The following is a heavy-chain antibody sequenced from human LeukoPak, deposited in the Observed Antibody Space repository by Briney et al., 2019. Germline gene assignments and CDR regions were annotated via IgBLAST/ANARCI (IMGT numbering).Heavy chain of an antibody. CDR3: ARRHFWSGCSDY. CDR1: GFTFDVYG. V-gene: IGHV3-20*04. D-gene: IGHD3-3*02. CDR2: FNWNGGST. J-gene: IGHJ4*02. Sequence: GRSLRLSCAASGFTFDVYGMSWVRQAPGKVREWVSGFNWNGGSTGYADSVKGRFPLSRDKAKNSLYLQMNSLRAEDTALYYCARRHFWSGCSDYWGQGTLVTVSS.